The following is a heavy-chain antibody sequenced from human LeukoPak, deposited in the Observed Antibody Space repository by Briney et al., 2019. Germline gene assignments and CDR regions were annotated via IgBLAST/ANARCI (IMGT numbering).Heavy chain of an antibody. CDR2: IYYSGST. V-gene: IGHV4-59*01. Sequence: SETLSLTCTVSGGSISSYYWRWIRQPPGKGLEWIGYIYYSGSTNYNPSLKSRVTISVDTSKNQFSLKLSSVIAADTAVYYCAKAVTTGGRFDPWGQGTLVTVSS. D-gene: IGHD4-17*01. CDR3: AKAVTTGGRFDP. CDR1: GGSISSYY. J-gene: IGHJ5*02.